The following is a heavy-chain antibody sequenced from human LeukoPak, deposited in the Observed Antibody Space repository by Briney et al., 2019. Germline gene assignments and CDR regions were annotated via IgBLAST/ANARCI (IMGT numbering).Heavy chain of an antibody. CDR2: IRSSGDMI. Sequence: GGSLRLSCATSGFTVSGYSMNWVRQAPGKGLEWVSYIRSSGDMIYYADSVKGRFTISRDNATNSVYLQMNSLRDEDTAVYYCVRDPDFLDYWGQGTQVTVSS. D-gene: IGHD2/OR15-2a*01. CDR3: VRDPDFLDY. V-gene: IGHV3-48*02. J-gene: IGHJ4*02. CDR1: GFTVSGYS.